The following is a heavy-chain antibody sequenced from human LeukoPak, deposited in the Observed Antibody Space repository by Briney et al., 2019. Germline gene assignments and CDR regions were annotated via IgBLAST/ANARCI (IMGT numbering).Heavy chain of an antibody. J-gene: IGHJ5*02. Sequence: GGSLRLSCAASGFTFSSYEMNWVRQAPGKGLEWVSYISSSGSTIYYADSVKGRFTISRDNAKNSLYLQMNSLRAEDTAVYYCAREFRDLAAGTNWFDPWGQGTLVTVSS. CDR2: ISSSGSTI. D-gene: IGHD6-13*01. CDR3: AREFRDLAAGTNWFDP. V-gene: IGHV3-48*03. CDR1: GFTFSSYE.